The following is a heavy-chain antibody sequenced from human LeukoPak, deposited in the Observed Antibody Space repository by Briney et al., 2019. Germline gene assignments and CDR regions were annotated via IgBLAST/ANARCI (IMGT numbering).Heavy chain of an antibody. CDR3: ARRPWFGRRNWYFDL. D-gene: IGHD3-10*01. Sequence: SETLSLTCAVYGGSSSGYYWSWIRQPPGKGLEWIGEINHSGSTNYNPSLKSRVTISVDTSKNQFSLKLSSVTAADTAVYYCARRPWFGRRNWYFDLWGRGTLVTVSS. J-gene: IGHJ2*01. V-gene: IGHV4-34*01. CDR1: GGSSSGYY. CDR2: INHSGST.